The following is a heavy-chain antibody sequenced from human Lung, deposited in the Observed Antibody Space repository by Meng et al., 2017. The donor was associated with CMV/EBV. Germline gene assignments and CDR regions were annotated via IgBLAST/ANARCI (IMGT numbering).Heavy chain of an antibody. CDR3: AKCPQNLPWCMDV. CDR1: GLTFSSYG. CDR2: IWYDGSNK. Sequence: GGSXRLXFAASGLTFSSYGMHWVCQAQGKGQEWVAVIWYDGSNKYYADSVKGRFTITRDNSKNTLYLQMNSLRAEDTAVYDCAKCPQNLPWCMDVWGQGPTVTVSS. D-gene: IGHD2-8*02. J-gene: IGHJ6*02. V-gene: IGHV3-33*06.